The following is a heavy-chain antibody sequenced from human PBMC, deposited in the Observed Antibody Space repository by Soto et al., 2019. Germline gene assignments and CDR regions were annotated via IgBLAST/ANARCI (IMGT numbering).Heavy chain of an antibody. D-gene: IGHD1-26*01. J-gene: IGHJ4*02. V-gene: IGHV3-7*01. Sequence: GGSLRLSCAASGFTFSSYWMSWVRQAPGKGLEWVANIKQDGSEKYYVESVKGRLTISRDNAKNSLYLQMNSLRAEDTAVYYCARDRYYTWLFNVDELDYWGQGTLVTVSS. CDR1: GFTFSSYW. CDR2: IKQDGSEK. CDR3: ARDRYYTWLFNVDELDY.